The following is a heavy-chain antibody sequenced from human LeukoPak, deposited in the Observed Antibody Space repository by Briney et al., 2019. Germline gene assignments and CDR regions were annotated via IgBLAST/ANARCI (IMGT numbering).Heavy chain of an antibody. V-gene: IGHV3-21*01. J-gene: IGHJ6*02. Sequence: PGGSLRLSCAASGFTFSSYAMNWVRQAPGKGLEWVSSISSSSSYIYYADSVKGRFTISRDNAKNSLYLQMNSLRAEDTAVYYCARVSGRYYGMDVWGQGTTVTVSS. CDR2: ISSSSSYI. CDR1: GFTFSSYA. CDR3: ARVSGRYYGMDV.